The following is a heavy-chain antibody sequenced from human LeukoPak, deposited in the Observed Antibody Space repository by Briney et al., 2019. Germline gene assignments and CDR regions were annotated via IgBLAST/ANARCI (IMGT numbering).Heavy chain of an antibody. CDR2: IIPIFGTA. J-gene: IGHJ3*02. CDR1: GGTFSSYA. CDR3: ARVGRYCGGDCYPEGDAFDI. D-gene: IGHD2-21*02. Sequence: SVKVSCKASGGTFSSYAISWVRQAPGQGLEWMGGIIPIFGTANYAQKFQGRVTITADESTSTAYMELSSLRSEDTAVYYCARVGRYCGGDCYPEGDAFDIWGQGTMLTVSS. V-gene: IGHV1-69*13.